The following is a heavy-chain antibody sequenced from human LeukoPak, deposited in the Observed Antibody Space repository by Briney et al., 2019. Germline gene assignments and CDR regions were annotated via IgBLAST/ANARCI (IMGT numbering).Heavy chain of an antibody. V-gene: IGHV4-59*08. J-gene: IGHJ4*02. D-gene: IGHD2/OR15-2a*01. CDR2: ISYSGST. Sequence: SETLSLTCTVSGGSISSYYWSWIRQPPGKGLEWIGYISYSGSTNYNPSLKSRVAISLDTSKNQFSLKLSSVTAADTAVYYCAGHHPRNTVDFWGQGTLVTVSS. CDR3: AGHHPRNTVDF. CDR1: GGSISSYY.